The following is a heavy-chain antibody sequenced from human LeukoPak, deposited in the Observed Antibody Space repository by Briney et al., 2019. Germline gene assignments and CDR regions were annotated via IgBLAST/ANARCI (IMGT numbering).Heavy chain of an antibody. V-gene: IGHV3-23*01. CDR1: GFTFSSYG. J-gene: IGHJ4*02. D-gene: IGHD3-3*02. CDR2: TSGSGGST. Sequence: GGSLRLSCAASGFTFSSYGVSWVRQAPGKGLEWVSATSGSGGSTYYADSVKGRFTISRDNSKNTLYLQMNSLRAEDTAVYYCAKDSIFGVVIHNDYWGQGTLVTVSS. CDR3: AKDSIFGVVIHNDY.